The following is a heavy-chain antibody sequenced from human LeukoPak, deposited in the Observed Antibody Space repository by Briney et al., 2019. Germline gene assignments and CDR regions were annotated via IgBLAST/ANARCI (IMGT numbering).Heavy chain of an antibody. Sequence: ASVKVSCKASGYTFTSYAMHWVRQAPGQRLEWMGWINAGNGNTKYSQKFQGRVTITRDTSASTAYMELSSLRSEDTAVYYCARASGLVDILTGYYSPHFDYWGQGTLVTVSS. CDR1: GYTFTSYA. CDR2: INAGNGNT. D-gene: IGHD3-9*01. CDR3: ARASGLVDILTGYYSPHFDY. V-gene: IGHV1-3*01. J-gene: IGHJ4*02.